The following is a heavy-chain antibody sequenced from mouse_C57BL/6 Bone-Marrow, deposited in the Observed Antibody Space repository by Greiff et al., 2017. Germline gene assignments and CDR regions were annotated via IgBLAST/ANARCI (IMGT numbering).Heavy chain of an antibody. J-gene: IGHJ3*01. CDR2: ISSGSSTI. Sequence: DVHLVESGGGLVKPGGSLKLSCAASGFTFSDYGMHWVRQAPEKGLEWVAYISSGSSTIYYADTVKGRFTISRDNAKNTLFLQMTSLRSEDTAMYYCARHDGFSWFAYWGQGTLVTVSA. CDR3: ARHDGFSWFAY. CDR1: GFTFSDYG. V-gene: IGHV5-17*01. D-gene: IGHD2-3*01.